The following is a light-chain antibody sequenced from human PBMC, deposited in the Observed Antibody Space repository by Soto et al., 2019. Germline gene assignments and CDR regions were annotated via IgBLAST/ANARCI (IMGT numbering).Light chain of an antibody. Sequence: EIVLTQSPATLSLSPGERATLSCRASQSVCSYLAWYQQKPGQAPRLLLYDASNRATGIPARFSGSGSGTDFTLTISSLEPEDFAVYYCQQRSNWLTFGGGTKVEVE. V-gene: IGKV3-11*01. CDR2: DAS. CDR1: QSVCSY. J-gene: IGKJ4*01. CDR3: QQRSNWLT.